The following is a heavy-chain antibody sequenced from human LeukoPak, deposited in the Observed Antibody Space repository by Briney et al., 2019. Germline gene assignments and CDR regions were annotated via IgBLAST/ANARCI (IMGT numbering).Heavy chain of an antibody. J-gene: IGHJ4*02. V-gene: IGHV3-33*06. D-gene: IGHD3-10*01. CDR2: IWYDGSNK. Sequence: PGRSLRLSCAASGFTFSSYGMHWVRQAPGKGLEWVSLIWYDGSNKYYADSVKGRFTISRDNSKNTLYLQMNSLRADDTAVYYCAKGDYYDFDYWGQGTLVTVSS. CDR1: GFTFSSYG. CDR3: AKGDYYDFDY.